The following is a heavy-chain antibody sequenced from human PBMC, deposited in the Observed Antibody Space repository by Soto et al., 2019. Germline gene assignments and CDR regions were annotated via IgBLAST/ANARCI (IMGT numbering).Heavy chain of an antibody. J-gene: IGHJ4*02. Sequence: PSETLSLTCTVSGGSISSFYYWGWIRQPPGKGLEWIGSMYYSGSTYYNPSLKSRVTISADTSKNHLSLKLSSVTAADTAVYYCARHPSRWYFDYWGQGTLVTVSS. V-gene: IGHV4-39*01. CDR1: GGSISSFYY. D-gene: IGHD6-13*01. CDR2: MYYSGST. CDR3: ARHPSRWYFDY.